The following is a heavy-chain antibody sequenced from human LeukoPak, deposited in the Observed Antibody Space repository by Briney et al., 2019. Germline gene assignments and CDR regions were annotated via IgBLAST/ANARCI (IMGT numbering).Heavy chain of an antibody. V-gene: IGHV1-2*02. CDR2: INPNSGGT. D-gene: IGHD3-22*01. Sequence: GASVKVSCKASGYTFTGYYMHWVRQAPGQGLEWMGWINPNSGGTNYAQKFQGRVTMTRDTSISTAYMELSRLRSDDTAVYYCASTFNWDSSGSEYFQHWGQGTLVTVSS. CDR3: ASTFNWDSSGSEYFQH. CDR1: GYTFTGYY. J-gene: IGHJ1*01.